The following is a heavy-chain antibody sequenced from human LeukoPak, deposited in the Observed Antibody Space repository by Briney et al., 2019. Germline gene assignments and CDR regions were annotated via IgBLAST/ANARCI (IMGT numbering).Heavy chain of an antibody. CDR1: GYTFTVYY. J-gene: IGHJ4*02. CDR2: VNSDSGAT. V-gene: IGHV1-2*02. CDR3: ARKDAGPSSFDY. Sequence: ASVKVSCKASGYTFTVYYIHWVRQAPGQGLEWMGWVNSDSGATNYEQKFQGRVTMTRDTSINTVYLELSSLTSDDTAIYYCARKDAGPSSFDYWGQGSLVTVSS.